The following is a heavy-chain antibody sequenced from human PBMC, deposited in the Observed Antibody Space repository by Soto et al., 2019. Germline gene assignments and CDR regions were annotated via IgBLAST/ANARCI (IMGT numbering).Heavy chain of an antibody. CDR2: ITTDGGST. V-gene: IGHV3-74*01. CDR1: GFTFRGYW. CDR3: ARDRDIVGASPLAY. Sequence: EVQLVESGGGLVQPGGSLRLSCAASGFTFRGYWMHWVRQAPGKGLLWVSHITTDGGSTNSADSVKGRFTISRDNAKDTLELYMSSMRVDDTAVYYCARDRDIVGASPLAYWGQGTLVIVSS. J-gene: IGHJ1*01. D-gene: IGHD1-26*01.